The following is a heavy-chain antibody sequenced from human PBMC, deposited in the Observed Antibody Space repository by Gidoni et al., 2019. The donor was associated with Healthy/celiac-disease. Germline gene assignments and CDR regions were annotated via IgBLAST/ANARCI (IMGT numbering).Heavy chain of an antibody. CDR1: GFPFSRYA. D-gene: IGHD1-26*01. Sequence: QVQLVESGGGVVQPGRSLSLSCAASGFPFSRYAMHWVRQAPGKGLEWVAVISYDGSNKYYADSVKGRFTISRDNSKNTLYLQMNSLRAEDTAVYYCARVVGATTTPLHLDYWGQGTLVTVSS. J-gene: IGHJ4*02. V-gene: IGHV3-30-3*01. CDR3: ARVVGATTTPLHLDY. CDR2: ISYDGSNK.